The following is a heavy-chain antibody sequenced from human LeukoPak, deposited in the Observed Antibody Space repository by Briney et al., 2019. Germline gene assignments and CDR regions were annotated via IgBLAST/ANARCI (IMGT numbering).Heavy chain of an antibody. D-gene: IGHD3-22*01. Sequence: SETLSLTCTVSGGSISSYYWSWIRQPPGKGLEWIGYIYYSGSTNYNPSLKSRVTISVDTSKNQFSLKLSSVTAADTAVYYCARSRSRDSRYSPLDYWGQGTLVTVSS. V-gene: IGHV4-59*08. J-gene: IGHJ4*02. CDR2: IYYSGST. CDR3: ARSRSRDSRYSPLDY. CDR1: GGSISSYY.